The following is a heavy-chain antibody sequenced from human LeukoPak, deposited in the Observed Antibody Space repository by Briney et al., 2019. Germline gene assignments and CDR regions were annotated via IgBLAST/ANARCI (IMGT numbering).Heavy chain of an antibody. J-gene: IGHJ4*02. V-gene: IGHV3-53*01. D-gene: IGHD5-12*01. Sequence: PGGSLSLPCAASGFTVSSNYMSWVRQAPGKGLEWVSVIYSGGSTYYADSVKGRFTISRDNSKNTLYLQMNSLRAEDTAVYYCAREGSGYDSHIPFDYWGQGTLVTVSS. CDR1: GFTVSSNY. CDR3: AREGSGYDSHIPFDY. CDR2: IYSGGST.